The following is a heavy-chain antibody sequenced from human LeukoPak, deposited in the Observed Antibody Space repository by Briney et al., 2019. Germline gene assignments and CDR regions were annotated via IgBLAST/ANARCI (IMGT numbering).Heavy chain of an antibody. V-gene: IGHV4-59*12. CDR3: ARGAGYSSGWYFQH. Sequence: SETLSLTCTVSGGSITNYYWSWIRQPPGKGLEWIGYISYSGSTNYNPSLKSRVAISVDTSKNQFSLKLSSVTAADTAVYYCARGAGYSSGWYFQHWGQGTLVTVSS. CDR1: GGSITNYY. D-gene: IGHD6-19*01. CDR2: ISYSGST. J-gene: IGHJ1*01.